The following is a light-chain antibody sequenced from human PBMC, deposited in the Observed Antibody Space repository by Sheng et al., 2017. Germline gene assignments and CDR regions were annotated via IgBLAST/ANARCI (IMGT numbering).Light chain of an antibody. J-gene: IGKJ1*01. CDR3: QQSYGSPRT. V-gene: IGKV1-39*01. CDR1: QSISTY. Sequence: DIQMTQSPSSLSASVGDRVTITCRASQSISTYLNWYQQNQGKPLNSSSMLLPLCTSGSLKVQCSGSGTDFTLTISNLQPEDFATYYCQQSYGSPRTFGQGDQGGYQT. CDR2: LLP.